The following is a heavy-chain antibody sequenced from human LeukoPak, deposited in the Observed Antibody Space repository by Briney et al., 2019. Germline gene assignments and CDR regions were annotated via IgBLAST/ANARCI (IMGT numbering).Heavy chain of an antibody. Sequence: GRSLRLSCAASGFTFSSYAMHWVRQAPGKGLEWVAVISYDGSNKYYADSVKGRFTISRDNSKNTLYLQMNSMRAEDTAVYYCARTDLGELPLRFDYWGQGTLSPSPQ. CDR3: ARTDLGELPLRFDY. V-gene: IGHV3-30-3*01. D-gene: IGHD3-16*02. CDR1: GFTFSSYA. CDR2: ISYDGSNK. J-gene: IGHJ4*02.